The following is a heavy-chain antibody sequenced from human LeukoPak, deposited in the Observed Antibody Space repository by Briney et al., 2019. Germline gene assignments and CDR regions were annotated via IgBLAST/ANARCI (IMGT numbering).Heavy chain of an antibody. CDR2: IYTSGST. D-gene: IGHD3-10*01. CDR1: GGSISSGSYY. V-gene: IGHV4-61*02. CDR3: ASQGYYGSGSAKDY. J-gene: IGHJ4*02. Sequence: PSETLSLTCTVSGGSISSGSYYWTWIRQSAGKGLEWIGRIYTSGSTNYNPSLKSRVTISVDTSKNQFSLKLSSVTAADTAVYYCASQGYYGSGSAKDYWGQGTLVTVSS.